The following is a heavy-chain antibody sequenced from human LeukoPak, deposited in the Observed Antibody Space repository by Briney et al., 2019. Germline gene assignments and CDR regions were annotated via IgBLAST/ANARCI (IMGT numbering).Heavy chain of an antibody. CDR3: ARGDPWNGLGGWHAFDI. J-gene: IGHJ3*02. D-gene: IGHD1-1*01. V-gene: IGHV7-4-1*02. Sequence: GASVKVSCKASGYTFTSYAMNWVRQAPGQGLEWMGWINTDTGNPTYAQAFTGRFVFSLDTSVSTAYLQISSLEVEDTAVYYCARGDPWNGLGGWHAFDIWGQGTMVTVSS. CDR2: INTDTGNP. CDR1: GYTFTSYA.